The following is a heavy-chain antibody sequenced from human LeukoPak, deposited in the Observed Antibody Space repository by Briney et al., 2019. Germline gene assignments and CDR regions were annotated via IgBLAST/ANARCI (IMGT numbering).Heavy chain of an antibody. D-gene: IGHD2-2*01. Sequence: PGGSLRLSCAASGFTFSGSVMHWVRQASGKGLEWVGRIRTKPNNYATSYAASMRGRFSISRDDSKNTAYLQMDSLKTEDTAVYYCTSDTRGHFDYWGQGTLVTVSS. J-gene: IGHJ4*02. CDR2: IRTKPNNYAT. CDR1: GFTFSGSV. V-gene: IGHV3-73*01. CDR3: TSDTRGHFDY.